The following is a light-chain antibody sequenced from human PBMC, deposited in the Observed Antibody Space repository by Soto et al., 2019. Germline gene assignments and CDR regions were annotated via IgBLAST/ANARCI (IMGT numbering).Light chain of an antibody. J-gene: IGKJ4*01. Sequence: EIVLTQSPATLSLSPGERATLSCRASQSINRHLAWYRQKPGQAPRLLIYDASNRATGIPARFSGSGSGTEFTHTISSLEPEDFGVYYCQQRSNWPPVTFGGGTKVEIK. CDR2: DAS. CDR3: QQRSNWPPVT. V-gene: IGKV3-11*01. CDR1: QSINRH.